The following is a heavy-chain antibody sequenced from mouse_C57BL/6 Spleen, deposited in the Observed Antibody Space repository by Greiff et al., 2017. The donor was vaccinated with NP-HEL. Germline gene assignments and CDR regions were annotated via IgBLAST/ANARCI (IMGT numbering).Heavy chain of an antibody. D-gene: IGHD3-1*01. J-gene: IGHJ4*01. V-gene: IGHV1-81*01. CDR3: ARSGGRGAMDY. CDR2: IYPRSGNT. Sequence: VQLQQSGAELARPGASVKLSCKASGYTFTSYGISWVKQRTGQGLEWIGEIYPRSGNTYYNEKFKGKATLTADKSSSTADMELRSLTSEDSAVYFCARSGGRGAMDYWGQGTSVTVSS. CDR1: GYTFTSYG.